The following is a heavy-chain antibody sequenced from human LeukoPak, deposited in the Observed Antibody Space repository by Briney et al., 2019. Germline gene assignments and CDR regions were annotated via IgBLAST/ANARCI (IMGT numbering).Heavy chain of an antibody. V-gene: IGHV4-39*07. CDR3: ARRRSGALDY. J-gene: IGHJ4*02. CDR1: GGSISSSSYY. Sequence: SETLSLTCTVSGGSISSSSYYWGWIRQPPGKGLEWIGSIYYSGSTYYNPSLKSRVTISVDTSKNQFSLKLSSVTAADTAVYYCARRRSGALDYWGQGTLVTVSS. CDR2: IYYSGST. D-gene: IGHD1-26*01.